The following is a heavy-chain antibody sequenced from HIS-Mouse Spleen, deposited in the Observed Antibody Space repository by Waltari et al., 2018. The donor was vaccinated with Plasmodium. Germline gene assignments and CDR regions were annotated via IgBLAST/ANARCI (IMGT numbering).Heavy chain of an antibody. J-gene: IGHJ4*02. V-gene: IGHV3-13*01. CDR1: GFTFGSYD. CDR3: ARGPTYSSSYYFDY. CDR2: IGTAGDT. D-gene: IGHD6-6*01. Sequence: EVQLVASGGGLVQPGGSLRLSCAAAGFTFGSYDLHWFRQATGKGLEWVSAIGTAGDTYYPGSVKGRFTISRENAKNSLYLQMNSLRAGDTAVYYCARGPTYSSSYYFDYWGQGTLVTVSS.